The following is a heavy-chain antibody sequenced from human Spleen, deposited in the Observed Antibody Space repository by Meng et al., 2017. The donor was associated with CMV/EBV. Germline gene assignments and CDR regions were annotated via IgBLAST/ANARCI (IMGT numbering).Heavy chain of an antibody. CDR2: IWYDGSNE. Sequence: GGSLRLSCAASGFTFSTYDMHWVRQAPGKGLEWVAVIWYDGSNEYYADSVKGRFTISRDNSKNTLYLQMNSLRAEDTAVYYCAKSLMSGYSGYDAFLPDYWGQGTLVTVSS. V-gene: IGHV3-33*06. CDR1: GFTFSTYD. D-gene: IGHD5-12*01. CDR3: AKSLMSGYSGYDAFLPDY. J-gene: IGHJ4*02.